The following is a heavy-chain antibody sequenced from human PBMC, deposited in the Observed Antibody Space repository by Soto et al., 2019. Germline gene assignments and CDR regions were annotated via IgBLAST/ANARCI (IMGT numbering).Heavy chain of an antibody. CDR3: ARGPYRNAWYRDEL. CDR1: GFTFSGYW. Sequence: HPGGSLRLSCEASGFTFSGYWMSWVRQAPGKGLEWVADIKHDGSVQYYVDSVKGRLTISRGNAKKQLYLQMNGPRAEDTALYYWARGPYRNAWYRDELWGQGSLETV. J-gene: IGHJ4*02. D-gene: IGHD6-13*01. CDR2: IKHDGSVQ. V-gene: IGHV3-7*03.